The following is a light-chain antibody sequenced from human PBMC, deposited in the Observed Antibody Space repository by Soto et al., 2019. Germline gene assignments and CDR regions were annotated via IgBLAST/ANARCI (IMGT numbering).Light chain of an antibody. CDR1: QNVYNN. J-gene: IGKJ4*01. Sequence: EVGMTQSPATLSVSPGERATLSCRTIQNVYNNLAWYLQKPCQAPRLLISAASTRATGIPARFSGSGSGTEFTLTINSLLSEDFAVYYCQQYTSWPLTFGGGTKVEIK. CDR3: QQYTSWPLT. V-gene: IGKV3D-15*01. CDR2: AAS.